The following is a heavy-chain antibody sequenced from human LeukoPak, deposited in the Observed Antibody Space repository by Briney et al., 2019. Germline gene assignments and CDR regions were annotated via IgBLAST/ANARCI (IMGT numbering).Heavy chain of an antibody. CDR1: GFTFSSYA. Sequence: PGGSLRLSCAASGFTFSSYAMSWVRQAPGKGLEWVSVISGSGGSTYYADSVKGRLTISRDNSKNTLYLQISSLRAEDTAGYYCAKDPNSSSSEIGYWGPGTLVTVSS. CDR2: ISGSGGST. D-gene: IGHD6-6*01. J-gene: IGHJ4*02. V-gene: IGHV3-23*01. CDR3: AKDPNSSSSEIGY.